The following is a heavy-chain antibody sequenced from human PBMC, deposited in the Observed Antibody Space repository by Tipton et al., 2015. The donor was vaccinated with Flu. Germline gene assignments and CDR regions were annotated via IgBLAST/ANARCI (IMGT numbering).Heavy chain of an antibody. CDR1: GFTFSPYS. CDR3: ARRGSLGSATLEY. Sequence: SLRLSCAASGFTFSPYSMNWVRQAPGKGLEWVSSISGDSSYIYYADSVKGRFTISRDNAKNSLYLQMNSLRAEDTAVYYCARRGSLGSATLEYWGQGILVTVSS. V-gene: IGHV3-21*01. D-gene: IGHD2-15*01. J-gene: IGHJ4*02. CDR2: ISGDSSYI.